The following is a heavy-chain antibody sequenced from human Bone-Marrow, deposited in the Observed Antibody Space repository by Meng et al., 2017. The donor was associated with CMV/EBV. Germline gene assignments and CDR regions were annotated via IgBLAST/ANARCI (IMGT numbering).Heavy chain of an antibody. Sequence: GSLRLSCTVSGGSISSYYWSWIRQPPGKGLEWIGYIYYSGSTNYNPSLKSRVTISVDTSKNQFSLKLSSVTAADTAVYYCARESITIFGVVSLGMDVWGQGTTVTVSS. CDR2: IYYSGST. D-gene: IGHD3-3*01. CDR1: GGSISSYY. V-gene: IGHV4-59*01. CDR3: ARESITIFGVVSLGMDV. J-gene: IGHJ6*02.